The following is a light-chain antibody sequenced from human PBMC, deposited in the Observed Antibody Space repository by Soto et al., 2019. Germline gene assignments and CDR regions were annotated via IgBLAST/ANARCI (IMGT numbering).Light chain of an antibody. CDR1: QSIITN. CDR3: QKYNSAPRA. CDR2: GAS. Sequence: EIVMTQSPVTLSVSPGERVILSCRASQSIITNLAWYQQKPGQAPRLLIYGASTRATGIPARFSGSGSGTDFTLTISSLQPEDVATYYCQKYNSAPRAFGPGTKVDIK. V-gene: IGKV3-15*01. J-gene: IGKJ3*01.